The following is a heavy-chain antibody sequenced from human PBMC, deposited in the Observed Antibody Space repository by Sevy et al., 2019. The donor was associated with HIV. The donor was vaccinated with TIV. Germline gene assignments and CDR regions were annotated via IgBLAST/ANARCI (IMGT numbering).Heavy chain of an antibody. V-gene: IGHV4-59*01. CDR2: IYYSGST. CDR3: AGGSSMVRGVKQMEGWFDP. Sequence: SETLSLTCTVSGGSISSYYWSWIRQPPGKGLEWIGYIYYSGSTNYNPSLKSRVTISVDTSKNQFLLKLSSVTAADTAAYYCAGGSSMVRGVKQMEGWFDPWGQGTLVTVSS. J-gene: IGHJ5*02. CDR1: GGSISSYY. D-gene: IGHD3-10*01.